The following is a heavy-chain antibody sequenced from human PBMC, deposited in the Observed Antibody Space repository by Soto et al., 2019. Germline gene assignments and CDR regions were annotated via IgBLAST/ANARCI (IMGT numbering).Heavy chain of an antibody. CDR1: ALTASKNY. V-gene: IGHV3-66*01. CDR3: AGGGSGSDWGYSGMDV. J-gene: IGHJ6*02. D-gene: IGHD3-10*01. Sequence: EVQLVESGGGLVQPGGSLRLSCAGSALTASKNYMSWVRQPPGKGVESVSVIYSGGTTYYADSVKDRFSISRDNSKSTLYFQMDNLRARDTAVYYCAGGGSGSDWGYSGMDVWGQGNTVTVSS. CDR2: IYSGGTT.